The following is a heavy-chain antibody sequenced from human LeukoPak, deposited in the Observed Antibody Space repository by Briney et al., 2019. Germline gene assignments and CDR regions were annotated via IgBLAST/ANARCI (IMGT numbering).Heavy chain of an antibody. J-gene: IGHJ6*03. CDR2: ISAYSGNP. CDR3: ARELAGGYSYGLYYYYYYMDV. V-gene: IGHV1-18*01. D-gene: IGHD5-18*01. Sequence: ASVKVSCEASGYNFISYGINWVRQAPGQGLEWVGWISAYSGNPKYAQKFQDRVTMTTDTSTSTAYMELRSLRSEDTAVYYCARELAGGYSYGLYYYYYYMDVWGKGTTVTVSS. CDR1: GYNFISYG.